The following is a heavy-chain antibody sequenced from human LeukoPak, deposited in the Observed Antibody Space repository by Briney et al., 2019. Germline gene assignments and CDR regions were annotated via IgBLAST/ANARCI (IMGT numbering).Heavy chain of an antibody. CDR3: ARDMEAKVRGVTKPHYYYYGMDV. J-gene: IGHJ6*02. CDR1: GFTFSSYG. Sequence: GRSLRLSCAASGFTFSSYGMHWVRQAPGKGLQWVAFIWYAGSNRYFADSVKGRFTISRDNSMNTVYLQMNSLRAEDTAVYYCARDMEAKVRGVTKPHYYYYGMDVWGQGTTVTVSS. CDR2: IWYAGSNR. D-gene: IGHD3-10*01. V-gene: IGHV3-33*01.